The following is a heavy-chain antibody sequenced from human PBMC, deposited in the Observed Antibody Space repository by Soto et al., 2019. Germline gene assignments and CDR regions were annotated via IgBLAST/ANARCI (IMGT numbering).Heavy chain of an antibody. V-gene: IGHV3-66*01. Sequence: GGSLRLSCAASGFTVSSNYMSWVRQAPGKGLEWVSVIYSGGSTYYADSVKGRFTISRDNSKNTLYLQMDSLRAEDTAVYYCARDEAKESGYVGPLEYGGQGX. CDR1: GFTVSSNY. CDR3: ARDEAKESGYVGPLEY. D-gene: IGHD5-12*01. J-gene: IGHJ4*02. CDR2: IYSGGST.